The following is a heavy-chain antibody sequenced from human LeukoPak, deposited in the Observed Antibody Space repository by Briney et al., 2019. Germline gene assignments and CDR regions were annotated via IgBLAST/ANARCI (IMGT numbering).Heavy chain of an antibody. CDR1: GGSISSSNW. D-gene: IGHD2-2*01. V-gene: IGHV4-4*02. CDR3: ARAEDIVVVPAAMFSYYYYGMDV. J-gene: IGHJ6*02. Sequence: SATLSLTCAVSGGSISSSNWWSWVRQPPGKGLEWIGEIYHSGSTNYNPSLKSRVTMSVDKSKNQFSLKLSSVTAADTAVYYCARAEDIVVVPAAMFSYYYYGMDVWGQGTTVTVSS. CDR2: IYHSGST.